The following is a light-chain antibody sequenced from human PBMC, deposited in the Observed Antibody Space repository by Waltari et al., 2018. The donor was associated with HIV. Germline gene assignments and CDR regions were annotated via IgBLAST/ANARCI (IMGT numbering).Light chain of an antibody. V-gene: IGLV2-23*02. CDR1: SSDVGSYNL. Sequence: QSALTQPASVSGSPGQSIPISCPGTSSDVGSYNLFSWYQQHPGKAPKLMIYEVSKRPSGVSNRFSGSKSGNTASLTISGLQAEDEADYYCCSYAGSSTYVFGTGTKVTVL. J-gene: IGLJ1*01. CDR3: CSYAGSSTYV. CDR2: EVS.